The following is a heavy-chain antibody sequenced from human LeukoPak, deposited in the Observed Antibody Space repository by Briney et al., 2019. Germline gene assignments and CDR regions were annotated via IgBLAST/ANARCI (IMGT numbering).Heavy chain of an antibody. D-gene: IGHD2-2*01. Sequence: ASVKVSCKASGYTFTSYGISWVRQAPGQGLEWMGWISAYNGNTNYAQKLQGRVTMTTGTSTSTAYMELRSLRSDDTAVYYCARYQLLHSYYYYYGMDVWGQGTTVTVSS. V-gene: IGHV1-18*01. CDR1: GYTFTSYG. CDR2: ISAYNGNT. J-gene: IGHJ6*02. CDR3: ARYQLLHSYYYYYGMDV.